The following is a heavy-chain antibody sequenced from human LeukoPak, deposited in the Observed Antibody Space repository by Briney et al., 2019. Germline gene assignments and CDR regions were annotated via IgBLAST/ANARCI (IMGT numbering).Heavy chain of an antibody. J-gene: IGHJ4*02. D-gene: IGHD5-24*01. V-gene: IGHV3-30-3*01. CDR1: GFTFSGSA. Sequence: GGSLRLSCAASGFTFSGSAMHWVRQAPGKGLEWVAVISYDGSNKYYADSVKGRFTISRDISKNTLYLQMNSLRAEDTAVYYCARDRTRDGYNQGRVFDYWGQGTLVTVSS. CDR2: ISYDGSNK. CDR3: ARDRTRDGYNQGRVFDY.